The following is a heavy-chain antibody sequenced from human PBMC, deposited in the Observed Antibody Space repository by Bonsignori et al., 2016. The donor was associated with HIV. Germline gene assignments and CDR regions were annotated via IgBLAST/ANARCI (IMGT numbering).Heavy chain of an antibody. CDR2: ISNSGST. CDR1: GGSISNFY. J-gene: IGHJ4*02. Sequence: SEILSLTCTVSGGSISNFYWSWIRQSPEKGLEWIGFISNSGSTNYNPSLMSRVTMSVDASKNQFSLNLRSATAADTAVYYCARSYYYESSFDYWGQGTLVTVSS. CDR3: ARSYYYESSFDY. V-gene: IGHV4-59*01. D-gene: IGHD3-22*01.